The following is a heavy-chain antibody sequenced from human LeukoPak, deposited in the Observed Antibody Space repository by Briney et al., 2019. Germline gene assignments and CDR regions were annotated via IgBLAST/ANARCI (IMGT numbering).Heavy chain of an antibody. CDR3: ARDDDFVDY. D-gene: IGHD1-1*01. Sequence: ASVILSCKASGYTFTGYYMHWVRQAPGQGLEWMGWINPNSGGTNYAQKFRGRVTMTRDTSNSTAYMDLSRLRSDDTAVYYCARDDDFVDYGGQRSLVTVSS. CDR2: INPNSGGT. J-gene: IGHJ4*02. CDR1: GYTFTGYY. V-gene: IGHV1-2*02.